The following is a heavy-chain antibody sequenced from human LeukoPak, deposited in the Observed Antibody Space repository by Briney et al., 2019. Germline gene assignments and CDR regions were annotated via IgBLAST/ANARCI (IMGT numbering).Heavy chain of an antibody. D-gene: IGHD1-26*01. CDR1: GFTFSDYY. Sequence: PGGSLRLSCAASGFTFSDYYMNWVRQAPGKGLEWVSSISSSSSYIYYADSVKGRLTISRDNAKNSLYLQMNSLRAEDTAVYYCARMSYHGVGWELLGPFDYWGQGTLVTVSS. CDR2: ISSSSSYI. CDR3: ARMSYHGVGWELLGPFDY. V-gene: IGHV3-21*01. J-gene: IGHJ4*02.